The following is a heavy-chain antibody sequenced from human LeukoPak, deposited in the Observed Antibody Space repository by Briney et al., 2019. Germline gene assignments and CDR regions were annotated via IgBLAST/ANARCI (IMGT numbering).Heavy chain of an antibody. CDR2: IYHSGST. J-gene: IGHJ5*02. V-gene: IGHV4-4*02. CDR1: GFTVSSNY. CDR3: ARGRGISPPFDP. D-gene: IGHD2-15*01. Sequence: GSLRLSCAASGFTVSSNYMSWVRQPPGKGLEWIGEIYHSGSTNYNPSLKSRVTMSVDKSKNQFSLKLSSVTAADTAVYYCARGRGISPPFDPWGQGTLVTVSS.